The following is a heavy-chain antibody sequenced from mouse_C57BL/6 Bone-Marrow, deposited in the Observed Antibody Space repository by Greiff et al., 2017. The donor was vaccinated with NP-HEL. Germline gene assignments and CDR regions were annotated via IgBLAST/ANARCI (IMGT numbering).Heavy chain of an antibody. J-gene: IGHJ3*01. V-gene: IGHV5-17*01. CDR3: ASGRIYDGYLAWFAY. CDR1: GFTFSDYG. Sequence: EVQVVESGGGLVKPGGSLKLSCAASGFTFSDYGMHWVRQAPEKGLEWVAYISSGSSTIYYADTVKGRVTISRDNAKTTLFLQMTSLRSEDTAMYYCASGRIYDGYLAWFAYWGQGTLVTVSA. CDR2: ISSGSSTI. D-gene: IGHD2-3*01.